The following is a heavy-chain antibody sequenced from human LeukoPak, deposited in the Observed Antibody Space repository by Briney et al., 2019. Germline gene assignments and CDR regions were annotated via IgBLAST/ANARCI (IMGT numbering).Heavy chain of an antibody. J-gene: IGHJ4*02. CDR2: ISGSGGST. V-gene: IGHV3-23*01. D-gene: IGHD3-3*01. Sequence: GGSLRLSCAASGFTFSSYAMTWVRQAPGKGLEWVSAISGSGGSTYYADFVKGRFTISRDNSKNTLYLQMNSLGAEDTAVYYCARGITIFGVYYFDYWGQGTLVTVSS. CDR3: ARGITIFGVYYFDY. CDR1: GFTFSSYA.